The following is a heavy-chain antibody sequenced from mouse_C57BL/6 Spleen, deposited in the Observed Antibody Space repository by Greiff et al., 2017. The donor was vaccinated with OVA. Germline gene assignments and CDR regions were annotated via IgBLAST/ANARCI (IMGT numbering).Heavy chain of an antibody. CDR2: IYPGSGST. Sequence: VQLQQPGAELVKPGASVKMSCKASGYTFTSYWITWVKQRPGQGLEWIGDIYPGSGSTNYNEKFKSKATLTVDTSSSTAYMQLSSLTYEDAAVYCCASGKRELDYWGQGTSVTVSS. CDR1: GYTFTSYW. J-gene: IGHJ4*01. V-gene: IGHV1-55*01. D-gene: IGHD2-1*01. CDR3: ASGKRELDY.